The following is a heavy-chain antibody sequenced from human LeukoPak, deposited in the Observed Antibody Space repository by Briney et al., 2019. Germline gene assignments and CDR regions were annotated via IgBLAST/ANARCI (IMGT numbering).Heavy chain of an antibody. Sequence: NPGGSLRLSCAASGFTFCGYSMNWVRQAPGKGLGWVSAISSSSSYIYYADSVKGRFTISRDNAKNALYLQMNSLRAEDTAVYYCAREGNTICAVVRPFDYWGQGTLVTVSS. D-gene: IGHD3-3*01. CDR2: ISSSSSYI. J-gene: IGHJ4*02. CDR1: GFTFCGYS. CDR3: AREGNTICAVVRPFDY. V-gene: IGHV3-21*01.